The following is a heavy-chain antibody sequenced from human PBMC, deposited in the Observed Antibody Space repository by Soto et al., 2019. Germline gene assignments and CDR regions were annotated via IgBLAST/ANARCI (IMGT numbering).Heavy chain of an antibody. Sequence: QWQLLRSGAEVGKPGPSLRISCTPSGDPLSFFAFGCLRQAPGQGLEWMGGITPSFGSPVYARKFQGRVTIAADHMILNNLRSDDTAMYFCATYFTAVAYFENWGQGTLVTVSS. J-gene: IGHJ4*02. D-gene: IGHD5-18*01. CDR2: ITPSFGSP. CDR3: ATYFTAVAYFEN. CDR1: GDPLSFFA. V-gene: IGHV1-69*01.